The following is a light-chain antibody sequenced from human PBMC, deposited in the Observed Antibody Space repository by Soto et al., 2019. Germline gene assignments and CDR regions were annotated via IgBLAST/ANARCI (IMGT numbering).Light chain of an antibody. V-gene: IGLV1-40*01. CDR1: ISNSGAGYD. CDR3: QSYDSSLSGVV. J-gene: IGLJ2*01. CDR2: ANS. Sequence: QAVVTQPPSVSGAPGQRVTISCTGSISNSGAGYDVHWYQQLPGAAPKLLIYANSIRPSGVPDRFSGSKSGTSASLAITGLQAEDEADFYCQSYDSSLSGVVFGGGTKLTVL.